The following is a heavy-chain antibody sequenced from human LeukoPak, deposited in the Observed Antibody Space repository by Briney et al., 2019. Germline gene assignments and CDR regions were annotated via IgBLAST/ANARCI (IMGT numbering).Heavy chain of an antibody. CDR3: ARDLGYGSGFDY. V-gene: IGHV4-31*03. CDR1: GGSISSGGYY. D-gene: IGHD3-10*01. J-gene: IGHJ4*02. CDR2: IYYSGST. Sequence: SETLSLTCTVSGGSISSGGYYWSRIRQHPGKGLEWIGYIYYSGSTYYNPSLKSRVTISVDTSKNQFSLKLSSVTAADTAVYYCARDLGYGSGFDYWGQGTLVTVSS.